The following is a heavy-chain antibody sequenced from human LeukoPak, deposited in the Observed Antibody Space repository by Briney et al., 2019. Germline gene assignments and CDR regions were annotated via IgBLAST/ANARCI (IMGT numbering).Heavy chain of an antibody. V-gene: IGHV3-30*04. CDR1: GFTFRGYA. Sequence: GRSLRLSCAASGFTFRGYAMHWVRQAPGKGLEWVAVISYDGSKKYYADSVTGRFTVSRDNSNNTLYLQVNSLSTEGTAVYYCARAGTANDGFDMWGQGTMVTVSS. CDR2: ISYDGSKK. J-gene: IGHJ3*02. CDR3: ARAGTANDGFDM. D-gene: IGHD2-21*02.